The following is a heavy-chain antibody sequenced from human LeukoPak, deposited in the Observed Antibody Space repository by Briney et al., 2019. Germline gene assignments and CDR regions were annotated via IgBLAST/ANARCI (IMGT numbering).Heavy chain of an antibody. CDR2: ISYDGSNK. Sequence: GRSLRLSCAASGFTFSSYGMHWVRQAPGKGLEWVAVISYDGSNKYYADSVKGRFTISRGNSKNTLYLQMNSLRAEDTAVYYCAKEVQQWPAGYYGMDVWGQGTTVTVSS. J-gene: IGHJ6*02. V-gene: IGHV3-30*18. CDR3: AKEVQQWPAGYYGMDV. D-gene: IGHD6-19*01. CDR1: GFTFSSYG.